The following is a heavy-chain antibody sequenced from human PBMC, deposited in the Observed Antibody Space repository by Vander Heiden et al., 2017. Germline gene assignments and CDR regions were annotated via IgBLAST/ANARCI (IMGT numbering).Heavy chain of an antibody. V-gene: IGHV3-21*01. D-gene: IGHD6-13*01. CDR1: GFTFNSYT. CDR2: ISSSSNYI. CDR3: ARGRWKAAAGTAEIDF. Sequence: EVQLVESGGGLVKPGGSLRLACATSGFTFNSYTLNWVRQATGKGLEWVSSISSSSNYIHYADSVKGRFTISRDSAKSSQFLQMNSLRAEDTAVYYCARGRWKAAAGTAEIDFWGQGTLVTVSS. J-gene: IGHJ4*02.